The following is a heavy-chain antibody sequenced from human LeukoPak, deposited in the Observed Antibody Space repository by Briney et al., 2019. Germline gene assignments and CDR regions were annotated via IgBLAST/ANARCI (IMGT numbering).Heavy chain of an antibody. CDR1: GGSITSGDYY. Sequence: SETLSLTCNVSGGSITSGDYYWSWIRQPPGKGLEWIGYVYYTGSTYYNPSLKSRVTISMDTSENQFSLKLSSVTAADTAVYYCATCGGFDEANFDFWGQGTLVTVSS. CDR3: ATCGGFDEANFDF. J-gene: IGHJ4*02. D-gene: IGHD2-21*01. V-gene: IGHV4-30-4*01. CDR2: VYYTGST.